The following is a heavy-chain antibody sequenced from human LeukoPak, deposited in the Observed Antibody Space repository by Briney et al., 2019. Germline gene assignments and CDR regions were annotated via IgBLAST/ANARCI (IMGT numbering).Heavy chain of an antibody. J-gene: IGHJ4*02. CDR3: ATGWFYGTNTYSRARQLDY. Sequence: ASVTVSCKASVYTFTIYDINWVRQATGQGLEWMGGMNPNSGDTGYAQKFQGRVTMTRDTSISTAYMELSGLRSEDTAVYYCATGWFYGTNTYSRARQLDYWGQGSLVTVSS. V-gene: IGHV1-8*01. CDR2: MNPNSGDT. D-gene: IGHD2-8*01. CDR1: VYTFTIYD.